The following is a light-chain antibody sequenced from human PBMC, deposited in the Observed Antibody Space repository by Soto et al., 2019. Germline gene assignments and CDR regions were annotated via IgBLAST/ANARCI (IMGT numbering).Light chain of an antibody. Sequence: EIVMTQSPATLSVSPGERATLSCRASQSVSSNLAWYQQKPGQAPRLLIYGASTRATAIPARFSGSGSGTEFTLTISSLQSEDFAVYYCQQYNNWPLTFGGGTKVEIK. J-gene: IGKJ4*01. CDR2: GAS. CDR1: QSVSSN. V-gene: IGKV3-15*01. CDR3: QQYNNWPLT.